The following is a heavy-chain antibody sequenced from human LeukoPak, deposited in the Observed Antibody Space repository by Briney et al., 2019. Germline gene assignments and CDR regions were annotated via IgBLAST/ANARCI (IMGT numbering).Heavy chain of an antibody. D-gene: IGHD3-10*01. V-gene: IGHV3-20*01. J-gene: IGHJ4*02. CDR1: GFTFDDYG. CDR3: ARDGGYGSGSYYNVYYFDY. CDR2: INWNGGST. Sequence: GGSLRLSCAASGFTFDDYGMSWVRQAPGKGLEWVSGINWNGGSTGYADSVKGRFTISRDNAKNSLYLQMNSLRAEDTALYHCARDGGYGSGSYYNVYYFDYWGQGTLVTVSS.